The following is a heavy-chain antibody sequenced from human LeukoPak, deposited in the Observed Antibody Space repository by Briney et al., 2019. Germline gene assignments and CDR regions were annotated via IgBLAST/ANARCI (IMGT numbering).Heavy chain of an antibody. CDR3: AKDLDCTTYGYYFDY. CDR1: GFTFNSYW. D-gene: IGHD2-21*02. CDR2: IKSDGSRT. J-gene: IGHJ4*02. V-gene: IGHV3-74*01. Sequence: GGSLRLSCAASGFTFNSYWMYWVRQAPGKGLVWVSGIKSDGSRTNYADSVKGRFTISRDNAKSTLYLQMNSLRADDTAVYYCAKDLDCTTYGYYFDYWGQGTLVTVSS.